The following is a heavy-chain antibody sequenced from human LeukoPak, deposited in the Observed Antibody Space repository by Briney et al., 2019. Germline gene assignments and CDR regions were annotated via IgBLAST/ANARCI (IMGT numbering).Heavy chain of an antibody. V-gene: IGHV1-2*02. D-gene: IGHD5-24*01. CDR1: GYTFTGYY. Sequence: ASVNVSCMASGYTFTGYYMHLVRQAPGQGLEGMGWLNPNSGGTNYAQKFQGRVTMPRDTSISTAYMELSRLRSDDPAVYYCARDTEMATINDYWGQGTLVTVSS. CDR3: ARDTEMATINDY. J-gene: IGHJ4*02. CDR2: LNPNSGGT.